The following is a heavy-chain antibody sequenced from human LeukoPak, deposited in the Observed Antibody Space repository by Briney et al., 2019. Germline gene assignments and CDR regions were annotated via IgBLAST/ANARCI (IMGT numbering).Heavy chain of an antibody. CDR2: INQDGGGK. Sequence: GGSLRLSCVASGFTFSSYWMSWVRQAPGKGLEWVANINQDGGGKYYVDSVKGRFTISRDNAKNSLYLQMNSLRDEDTAVYYCARVGYAFDIWGQGTMVTVSS. CDR3: ARVGYAFDI. J-gene: IGHJ3*02. V-gene: IGHV3-7*02. CDR1: GFTFSSYW.